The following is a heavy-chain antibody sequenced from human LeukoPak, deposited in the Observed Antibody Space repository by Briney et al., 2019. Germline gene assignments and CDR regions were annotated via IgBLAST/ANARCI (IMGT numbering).Heavy chain of an antibody. CDR3: AIIQGVIGPNGY. V-gene: IGHV3-21*01. CDR2: ISSSSSYI. CDR1: GFTFSSYS. Sequence: GGSLRLSCAASGFTFSSYSMNWVRQAPGKGLEWVSSISSSSSYIYYADSVKGRFTISRDNARNSLYLQMNSLRAEDTAVYYCAIIQGVIGPNGYWGQGTLATVSS. J-gene: IGHJ4*02. D-gene: IGHD3-10*01.